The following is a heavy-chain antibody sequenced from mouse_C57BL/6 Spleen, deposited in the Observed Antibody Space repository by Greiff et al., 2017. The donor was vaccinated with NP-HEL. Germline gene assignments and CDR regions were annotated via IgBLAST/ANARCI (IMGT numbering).Heavy chain of an antibody. V-gene: IGHV1-26*01. Sequence: EVQLQQSGPELVKPGASVKISCKASGYTFTDYYMNWVKQSHGKSLEWIGDINPNNGGTSYNQKFKGKATLTVDKSSSTAYMELRSLTSEDSAVYYCAIGSSYGYWGQGTTLTVSS. CDR2: INPNNGGT. CDR3: AIGSSYGY. J-gene: IGHJ2*01. CDR1: GYTFTDYY. D-gene: IGHD1-1*01.